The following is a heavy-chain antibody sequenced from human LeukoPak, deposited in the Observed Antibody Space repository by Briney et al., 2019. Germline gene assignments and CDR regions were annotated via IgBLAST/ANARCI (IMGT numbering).Heavy chain of an antibody. V-gene: IGHV3-48*03. CDR2: INCGGTV. Sequence: GGSLRLSCAASGYIVSSYETGWVRQAPGKGLEWLSYINCGGTVYYADSVKGRFTFSRDNAKNSLYLHMNSLRAEDTALYYCARFSSTWYVAFDMWGQGTMVTVSS. J-gene: IGHJ3*02. CDR1: GYIVSSYE. D-gene: IGHD6-13*01. CDR3: ARFSSTWYVAFDM.